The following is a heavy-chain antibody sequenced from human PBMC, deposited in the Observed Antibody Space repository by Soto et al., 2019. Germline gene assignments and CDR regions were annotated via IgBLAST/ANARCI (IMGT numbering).Heavy chain of an antibody. CDR1: GGSISSYY. Sequence: SETLSLTCTVSGGSISSYYWSWIRQPPGKGLEWIGYIYYSGSTNYNPSLKSRVTISVDTSKNQFSLKLSSVTAADTAVYYCARDRGVVAATWFDPWGQGTLVTVSS. V-gene: IGHV4-59*01. D-gene: IGHD2-15*01. CDR2: IYYSGST. CDR3: ARDRGVVAATWFDP. J-gene: IGHJ5*02.